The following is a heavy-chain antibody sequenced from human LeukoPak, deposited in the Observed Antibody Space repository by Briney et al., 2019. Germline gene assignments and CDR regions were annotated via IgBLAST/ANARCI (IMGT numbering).Heavy chain of an antibody. CDR3: ARADQTYYYYYYGMDV. Sequence: SETLSLTCAVYGGSFSGYYWSWIRQPPGKGLEWIGEINHSGSTNYNPSLKSRVTISVDTSKNQFSLKLSSVTAADTAVYYCARADQTYYYYYYGMDVWGQGTTVTVSS. J-gene: IGHJ6*02. CDR1: GGSFSGYY. CDR2: INHSGST. D-gene: IGHD2-2*01. V-gene: IGHV4-34*01.